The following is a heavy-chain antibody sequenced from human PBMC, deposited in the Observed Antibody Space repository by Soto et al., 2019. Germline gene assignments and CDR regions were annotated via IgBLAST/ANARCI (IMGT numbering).Heavy chain of an antibody. Sequence: XSVKVSCNASGYVFTSYYMHWVRQAPGQGLECMGKINPSGGSTSYAQKFQGRVTMTRDTSTSTVYMELSSLRSEDTAVYYCARGIVATSPFDYWGQGTLVTVSS. J-gene: IGHJ4*02. CDR1: GYVFTSYY. CDR3: ARGIVATSPFDY. CDR2: INPSGGST. V-gene: IGHV1-46*01. D-gene: IGHD5-12*01.